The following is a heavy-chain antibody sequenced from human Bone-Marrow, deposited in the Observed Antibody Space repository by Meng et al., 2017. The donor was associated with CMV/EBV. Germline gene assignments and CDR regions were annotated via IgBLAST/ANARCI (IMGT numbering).Heavy chain of an antibody. CDR1: GGSISSSSYF. CDR2: IYYSGST. V-gene: IGHV4-39*07. D-gene: IGHD2-2*03. Sequence: SETLSLTCNVSGGSISSSSYFWGWVRQPPGKGLEWIGSIYYSGSTYYNSSLKSRITISVDTSKNQFSLKLSSVTAADTAVYYCARALRLDIVVVPAALNWFDPWGQGTLVTVSS. J-gene: IGHJ5*02. CDR3: ARALRLDIVVVPAALNWFDP.